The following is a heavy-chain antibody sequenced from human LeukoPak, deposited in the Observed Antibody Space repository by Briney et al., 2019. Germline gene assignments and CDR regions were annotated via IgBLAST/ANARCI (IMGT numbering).Heavy chain of an antibody. CDR2: ISGSGGST. V-gene: IGHV3-23*01. CDR1: GFTFSSYA. Sequence: GGSLRLSCAASGFTFSSYAMSWVRQAPGKGLEWVSAISGSGGSTYYADSVKGRFTISGDNSKNTLYLQMNSLRAEDTAVYHCAKASSGWYLSAFDIWGQGTMVTVSS. D-gene: IGHD6-19*01. J-gene: IGHJ3*02. CDR3: AKASSGWYLSAFDI.